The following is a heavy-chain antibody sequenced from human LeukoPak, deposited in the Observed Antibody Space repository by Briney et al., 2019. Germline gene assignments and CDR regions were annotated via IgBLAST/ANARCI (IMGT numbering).Heavy chain of an antibody. V-gene: IGHV1-8*01. J-gene: IGHJ5*02. CDR1: GYTFSVYD. CDR3: ARRISALGTGFWFDP. CDR2: MNSNNGNT. D-gene: IGHD6-13*01. Sequence: EASVTVSCKTSGYTFSVYDINWLRQVAGQGLEWMGWMNSNNGNTGYALKFQHRVTMTMNTSIDTAYMELNSLTSEDTAVYYCARRISALGTGFWFDPWGQGTQVTVSS.